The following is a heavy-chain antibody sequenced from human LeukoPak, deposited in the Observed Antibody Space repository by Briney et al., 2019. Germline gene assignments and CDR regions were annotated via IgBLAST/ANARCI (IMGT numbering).Heavy chain of an antibody. CDR2: IYYSGST. D-gene: IGHD2-2*01. V-gene: IGHV4-39*01. CDR1: GGSISSSSYY. CDR3: ARQTIRDRYCSSTSCSGGWFDP. J-gene: IGHJ5*02. Sequence: KPSETLSLTCTVSGGSISSSSYYWGWIRQPPGKGLEWIGSIYYSGSTYYNPSLKSRVTISVDTSKNQFSLKLSSVTAADTAVYYCARQTIRDRYCSSTSCSGGWFDPWGQGTLVTVSS.